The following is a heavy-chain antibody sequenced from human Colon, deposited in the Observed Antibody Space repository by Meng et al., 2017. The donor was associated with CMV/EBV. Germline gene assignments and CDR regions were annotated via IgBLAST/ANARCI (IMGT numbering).Heavy chain of an antibody. Sequence: ASVKVSCKVSGYIFTSYGISWARQAPGQGLEWMGWISTYNGYTSYAQKFQDRVTMTTDTSTSTAYMDLRSLGSDDSAVYYCARYCSGGNCYSKPGLAKFFDLWGQGTLVTVSS. J-gene: IGHJ4*02. CDR2: ISTYNGYT. CDR1: GYIFTSYG. D-gene: IGHD2-15*01. V-gene: IGHV1-18*01. CDR3: ARYCSGGNCYSKPGLAKFFDL.